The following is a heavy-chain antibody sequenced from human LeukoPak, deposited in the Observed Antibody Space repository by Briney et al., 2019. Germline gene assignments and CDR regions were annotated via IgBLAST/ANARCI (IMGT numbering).Heavy chain of an antibody. V-gene: IGHV4-31*03. CDR2: LYYSGST. CDR3: ARAATYYLDY. CDR1: GGSISSGGYY. J-gene: IGHJ4*02. Sequence: SETLSLTCTVSGGSISSGGYYWSWIRQHPGKGLEWIGCLYYSGSTYYNPSLKSRVTISVDTSKNHFSLKLSSVTAADTAVYSCARAATYYLDYWGQGTLVTVSS. D-gene: IGHD6-25*01.